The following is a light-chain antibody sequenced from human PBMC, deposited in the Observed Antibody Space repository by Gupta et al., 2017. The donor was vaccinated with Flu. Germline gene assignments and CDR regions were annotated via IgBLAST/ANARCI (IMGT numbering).Light chain of an antibody. CDR2: DDD. CDR3: CWMGDKCTVV. CDR1: SNGDGVLNN. V-gene: IGLV2-11*02. Sequence: SLSNTAGRTSNGDGVLNNVVWWQQHKGGASKLMVNDDDTRPSGVPDGLSGSKNGNTASMLDSGRKDEEEDDYYCCWMGDKCTVVFGGGTKLTVL. J-gene: IGLJ2*01.